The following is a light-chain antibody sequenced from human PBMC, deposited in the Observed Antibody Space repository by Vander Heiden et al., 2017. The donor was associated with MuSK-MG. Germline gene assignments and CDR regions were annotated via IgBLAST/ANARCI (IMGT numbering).Light chain of an antibody. CDR2: GAS. J-gene: IGKJ4*01. V-gene: IGKV1-39*01. CDR3: QQSYSTLLT. CDR1: QSISSY. Sequence: IQMTNSPSPLSASVGDRVTITCRASQSISSYLNWYQQKPGKAPKLLIYGASSLQSGVPSRFSGSGSGTDFTLTISSLQPEDFATYYCQQSYSTLLTFGGGTKVEIK.